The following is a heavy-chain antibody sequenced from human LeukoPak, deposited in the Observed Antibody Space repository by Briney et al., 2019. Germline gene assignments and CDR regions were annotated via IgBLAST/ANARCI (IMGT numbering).Heavy chain of an antibody. J-gene: IGHJ4*02. D-gene: IGHD3-10*01. CDR1: GFTFSTSA. Sequence: PGGSLRLSCATSGFTFSTSAMSWVRQAPGKGLAWVSTISGSGSGTYYADSVKGRFTISRDNSKNTLYLQMNSLGAEDTAVFYCAKLFYSSGMYHFDYWGQGTLVTVSS. V-gene: IGHV3-23*01. CDR3: AKLFYSSGMYHFDY. CDR2: ISGSGSGT.